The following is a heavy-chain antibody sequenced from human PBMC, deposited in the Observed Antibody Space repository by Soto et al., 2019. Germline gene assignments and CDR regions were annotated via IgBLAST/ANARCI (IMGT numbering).Heavy chain of an antibody. CDR2: ISWNSDSI. J-gene: IGHJ4*02. CDR1: GFIFDDFA. V-gene: IGHV3-9*01. Sequence: DGQLVESGGGFVQPGRSLRLSCAGSGFIFDDFALHWVRQAPGKGLEWVSGISWNSDSIGYADAVKGRLTISRDNAKNSLYLQMNSLRVEDTALYYCTKVGGLYDFWSGPLHFDLWGQGTLVTVSS. CDR3: TKVGGLYDFWSGPLHFDL. D-gene: IGHD3-3*01.